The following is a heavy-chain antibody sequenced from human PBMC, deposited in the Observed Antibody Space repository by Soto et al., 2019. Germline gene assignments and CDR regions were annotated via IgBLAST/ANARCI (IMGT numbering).Heavy chain of an antibody. J-gene: IGHJ6*02. CDR1: GGTFSSYA. CDR2: IIPIFGTA. Sequence: QVQLVQSGAEVKKPGSSVKVSCKASGGTFSSYAISWVRQAPGQGLEWMGGIIPIFGTANYAQKFQGRVTITADESTSTAYMELSRLRSEDTAVYYCARSPLGIVEVVADSGGGDYYYYGMDVWGQGTTATVSS. D-gene: IGHD2-15*01. CDR3: ARSPLGIVEVVADSGGGDYYYYGMDV. V-gene: IGHV1-69*01.